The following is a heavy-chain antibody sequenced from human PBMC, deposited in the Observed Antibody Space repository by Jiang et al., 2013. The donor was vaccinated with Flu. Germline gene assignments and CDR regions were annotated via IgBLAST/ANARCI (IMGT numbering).Heavy chain of an antibody. V-gene: IGHV2-5*02. CDR2: YWDDDK. CDR1: VLPQQQWSE. Sequence: KPTQTLTLTCSSRVLPQQQWSERGVDPSAPRQGPGVACTIYWDDDKRYSASLKSRLTVSKDTSKNQVVFVMTDMDPVDTATYFCAYRGLAALNDAFEVWGQGTMVTVSS. D-gene: IGHD6-6*01. J-gene: IGHJ3*01. CDR3: AYRGLAALNDAFEV.